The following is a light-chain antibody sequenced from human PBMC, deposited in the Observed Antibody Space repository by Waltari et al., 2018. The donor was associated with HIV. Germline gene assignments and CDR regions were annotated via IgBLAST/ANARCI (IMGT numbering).Light chain of an antibody. J-gene: IGKJ4*01. CDR2: GAS. CDR3: QQYNDWPLT. CDR1: QGVSSN. V-gene: IGKV3-15*01. Sequence: EVVMTQSPATLSVSPGERATLSCRASQGVSSNLAWHQQKPGQAPRLLIYGASTRATGIPATFSGSGAGTEFTLTISSLQSEDFAVYYCQQYNDWPLTFGGGTKVEIK.